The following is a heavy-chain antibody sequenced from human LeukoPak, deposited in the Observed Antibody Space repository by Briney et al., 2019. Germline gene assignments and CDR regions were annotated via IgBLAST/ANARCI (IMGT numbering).Heavy chain of an antibody. CDR1: GFTVSSNY. Sequence: PGGSLRLSCAASGFTVSSNYMSWVRQAPGKGLEWVSIIYSGGNTYYADSVKGRFTISRDNSKNTLYLQMNSLRAEDTAVYYCAQSQYYFGSGSHDYWGQGTLVTVSS. J-gene: IGHJ4*02. CDR3: AQSQYYFGSGSHDY. V-gene: IGHV3-53*01. CDR2: IYSGGNT. D-gene: IGHD3-10*01.